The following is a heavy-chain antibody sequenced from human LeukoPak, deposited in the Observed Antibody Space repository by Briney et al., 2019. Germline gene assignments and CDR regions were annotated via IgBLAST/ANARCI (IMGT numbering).Heavy chain of an antibody. Sequence: GGSLRLSCAASGFTFSSYGMHWVRQAPGKGLEWVAVISYDGSNKYYADSVKGRFTISRDNSKNTLYLQMNSLRAEDTAVYYCARDPVSSGPLFDYWGQGTLVTVSS. D-gene: IGHD6-19*01. CDR2: ISYDGSNK. CDR1: GFTFSSYG. J-gene: IGHJ4*02. CDR3: ARDPVSSGPLFDY. V-gene: IGHV3-30*03.